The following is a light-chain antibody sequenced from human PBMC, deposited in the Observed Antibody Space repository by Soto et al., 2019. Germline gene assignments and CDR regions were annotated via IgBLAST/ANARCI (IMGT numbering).Light chain of an antibody. Sequence: LTQPASVSGTPGQSITISCTGSNSDVGIYDFVSWYQHHPGRAPKLIVSEVSHRPSGVSNRFSGSKSGNTASLTISGLQSEDEADYYCISYTSDDVRYVFGTGTKVTV. CDR1: NSDVGIYDF. CDR3: ISYTSDDVRYV. J-gene: IGLJ1*01. CDR2: EVS. V-gene: IGLV2-14*01.